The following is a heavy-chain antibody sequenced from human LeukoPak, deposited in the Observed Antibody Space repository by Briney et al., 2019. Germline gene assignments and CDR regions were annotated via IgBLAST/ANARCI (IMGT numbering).Heavy chain of an antibody. CDR2: IRYDAINK. D-gene: IGHD1-26*01. CDR1: GFTFSTYG. V-gene: IGHV3-30*02. Sequence: GGSLRLSCAASGFTFSTYGMHWVRQAPGKGLEWVAFIRYDAINKYYADSVKGRFTISRDNSRNTLYLQMNSLRAEDTALYYCAKDGDTVSGTYYFDMDVWGKGTTATIS. J-gene: IGHJ6*03. CDR3: AKDGDTVSGTYYFDMDV.